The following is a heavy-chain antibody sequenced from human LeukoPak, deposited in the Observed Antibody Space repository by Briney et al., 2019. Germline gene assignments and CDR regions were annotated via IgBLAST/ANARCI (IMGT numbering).Heavy chain of an antibody. V-gene: IGHV4-39*07. CDR2: IYYTGST. Sequence: SETLSLTCTVSGGSISSSNNYWGWIRQPPGKGLEWIGSIYYTGSTYYSPSLESRLTISVDTPKNHFSLELRSVTAADTAVYYCARGRTVVTTGAWFDPWGQGTLVTVSS. CDR3: ARGRTVVTTGAWFDP. J-gene: IGHJ5*02. CDR1: GGSISSSNNY. D-gene: IGHD4-23*01.